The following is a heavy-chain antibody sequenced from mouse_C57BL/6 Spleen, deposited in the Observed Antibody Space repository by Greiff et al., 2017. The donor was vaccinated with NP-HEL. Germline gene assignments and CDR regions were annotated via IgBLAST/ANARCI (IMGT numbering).Heavy chain of an antibody. Sequence: QVQLQQPGAELVKPGASVKMSCKASGYTFTSYWITWVKQRPGQGLEWIGDIYPGSGSTNYNEKFKSKATLTVDTSSSTAYMQLSSLTSEDSAVYYCARYPNYYGSSYFDYWGQGTTLTVSS. CDR1: GYTFTSYW. J-gene: IGHJ2*01. CDR2: IYPGSGST. D-gene: IGHD1-1*01. V-gene: IGHV1-55*01. CDR3: ARYPNYYGSSYFDY.